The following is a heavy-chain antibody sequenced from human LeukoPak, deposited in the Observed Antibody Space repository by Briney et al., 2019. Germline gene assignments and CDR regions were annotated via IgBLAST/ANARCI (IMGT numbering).Heavy chain of an antibody. J-gene: IGHJ4*02. V-gene: IGHV4-59*01. CDR3: ARTNYDILTGLHFDY. CDR2: IYYSGST. CDR1: GGSLSSYY. D-gene: IGHD3-9*01. Sequence: SETLSLTCTVSGGSLSSYYWSWIRQPPGKGLEWIGYIYYSGSTNYNPSLKSRVTISVDTSKNQFSLKLSSVTAADTAVYYCARTNYDILTGLHFDYWGQGTLVTVSS.